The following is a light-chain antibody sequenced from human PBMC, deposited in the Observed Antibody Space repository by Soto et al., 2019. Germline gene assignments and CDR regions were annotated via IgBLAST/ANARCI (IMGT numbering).Light chain of an antibody. CDR3: CSYAGNRIFI. CDR2: ENI. CDR1: SSDVGAYDL. Sequence: QSALTQPASVSGSPGQSITISCIGTSSDVGAYDLVSWYQQHPGTAPRLIIYENIRRPSTIPSRFSGSKSGNTASLTISGLRAEDEANYHCCSYAGNRIFIFGGGTKVTVL. J-gene: IGLJ2*01. V-gene: IGLV2-23*01.